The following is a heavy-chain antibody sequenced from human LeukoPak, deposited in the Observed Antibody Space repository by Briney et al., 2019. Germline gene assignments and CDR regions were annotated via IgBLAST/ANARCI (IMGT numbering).Heavy chain of an antibody. Sequence: GGSLRLSCAASGFTVSSNYMSWVRQAPGKGLEWVSVIYSGGSTYYADSMKGRFTISRDNSKNTLYLQMNSLRAEDTAVYYCARKDSGYDWVYDYWGQGTLVTVSS. J-gene: IGHJ4*02. CDR1: GFTVSSNY. V-gene: IGHV3-66*01. D-gene: IGHD5-12*01. CDR3: ARKDSGYDWVYDY. CDR2: IYSGGST.